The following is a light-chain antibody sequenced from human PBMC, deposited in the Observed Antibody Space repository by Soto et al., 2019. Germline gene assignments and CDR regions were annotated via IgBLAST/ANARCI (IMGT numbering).Light chain of an antibody. J-gene: IGKJ2*01. Sequence: GDRVTIACRASQSISRWMAWYQQKPGEAPKLLIYKASTLESGVPSRFSGSGSGTEFTLTISSLQPDDFATYYCHQYNCYFFGQGTKLEIK. V-gene: IGKV1-5*03. CDR2: KAS. CDR3: HQYNCYF. CDR1: QSISRW.